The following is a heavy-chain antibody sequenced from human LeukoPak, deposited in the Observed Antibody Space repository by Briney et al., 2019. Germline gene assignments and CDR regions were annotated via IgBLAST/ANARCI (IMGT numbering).Heavy chain of an antibody. D-gene: IGHD3-3*01. V-gene: IGHV4-4*07. Sequence: PSETLSLTCTLSGDSMNAYYWNWIRQPAGKRPEWIGHIYSSGTSKYNPSLQSRVTLSVDTSKNQFSLNLTSVTAADTAVYYCARGLRFVTPDGFDLWGQGTMVTVSS. J-gene: IGHJ3*01. CDR1: GDSMNAYY. CDR3: ARGLRFVTPDGFDL. CDR2: IYSSGTS.